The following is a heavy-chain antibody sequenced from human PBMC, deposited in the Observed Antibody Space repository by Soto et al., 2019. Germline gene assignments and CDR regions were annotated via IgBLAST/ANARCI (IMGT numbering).Heavy chain of an antibody. CDR3: ASGLWTFQH. V-gene: IGHV3-7*01. Sequence: PGGSLRLSCAVSGFTFSNYWMNWVRQAPGKELEWVANIKQDGSEKYYVDSVKGRFTISRDNAKNSLYLQMNSLGAEDTAVYFCASGLWTFQHWGQGTLVTV. D-gene: IGHD3-10*01. CDR2: IKQDGSEK. J-gene: IGHJ1*01. CDR1: GFTFSNYW.